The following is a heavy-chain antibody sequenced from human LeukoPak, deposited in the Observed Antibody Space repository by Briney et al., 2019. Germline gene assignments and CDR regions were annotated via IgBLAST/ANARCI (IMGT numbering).Heavy chain of an antibody. CDR2: IAGSDGFT. CDR1: GFPFSSYA. J-gene: IGHJ4*02. Sequence: GGSLRLSCAASGFPFSSYAMNWVRQAPGKGLEWVSVIAGSDGFTQYADSMKGRFTISRDNSKNTVYLQMNRLRVEDTALYYCVRSLDYWGQGTLVTVSS. V-gene: IGHV3-23*01. CDR3: VRSLDY.